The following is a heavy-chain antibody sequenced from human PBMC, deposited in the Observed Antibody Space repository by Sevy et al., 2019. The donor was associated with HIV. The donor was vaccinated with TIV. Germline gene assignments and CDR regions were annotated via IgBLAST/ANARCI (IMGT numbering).Heavy chain of an antibody. Sequence: GGSLRLSCAASGFIFSSYEMSWVRQAPGKGLEWVSHISQSGGTTYYAASVKGRFTMTRDNAKNSLSLQMISLRAEDTAIYYCARDLPPSATTVAHFDYWGQGTLVTVSS. CDR2: ISQSGGTT. CDR3: ARDLPPSATTVAHFDY. J-gene: IGHJ4*02. D-gene: IGHD4-17*01. V-gene: IGHV3-48*03. CDR1: GFIFSSYE.